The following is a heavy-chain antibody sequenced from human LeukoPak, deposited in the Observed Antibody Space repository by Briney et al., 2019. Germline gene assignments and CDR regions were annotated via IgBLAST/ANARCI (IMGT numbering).Heavy chain of an antibody. CDR1: GYTFIDYY. CDR2: INPRNGGT. J-gene: IGHJ4*02. CDR3: ARAYYYDSSGYYPLDY. V-gene: IGHV1-2*02. Sequence: ASVKVSCKASGYTFIDYYIHWMRQAPGQGLEWVGWINPRNGGTISAEKFQGRVTLTRDTSIKTGYLELNRLRSEDTAVYYCARAYYYDSSGYYPLDYWGQGTLVTVSS. D-gene: IGHD3-22*01.